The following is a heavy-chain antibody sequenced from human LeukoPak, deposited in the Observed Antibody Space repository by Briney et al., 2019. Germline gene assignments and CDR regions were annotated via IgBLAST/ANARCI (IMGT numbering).Heavy chain of an antibody. CDR3: ARLAQLRSYFDY. J-gene: IGHJ4*02. V-gene: IGHV3-21*01. Sequence: GGSLRLSCAASGFTFSSYSMNWVRQAPGKGLEWVSSISSSSSYIYYADSVKGRFTISRDNAKNSLYLQMNSLRAEDTAVYYCARLAQLRSYFDYWGQGTLVTVSS. CDR2: ISSSSSYI. D-gene: IGHD3-3*01. CDR1: GFTFSSYS.